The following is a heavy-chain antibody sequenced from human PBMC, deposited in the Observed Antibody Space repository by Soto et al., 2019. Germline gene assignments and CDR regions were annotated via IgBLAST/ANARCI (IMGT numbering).Heavy chain of an antibody. V-gene: IGHV3-7*03. J-gene: IGHJ4*02. CDR2: IKHDGSVQ. CDR1: GFTFSGYW. CDR3: ARAPYSNAWYRFDL. D-gene: IGHD4-4*01. Sequence: PGGSLRLSCEASGFTFSGYWMSWVRQAPGKGLEWVADIKHDGSVQYYVDSVKGRFTISRDNAKKLLYLQMNGLRAEDTALYYCARAPYSNAWYRFDLWGQVTLVTVP.